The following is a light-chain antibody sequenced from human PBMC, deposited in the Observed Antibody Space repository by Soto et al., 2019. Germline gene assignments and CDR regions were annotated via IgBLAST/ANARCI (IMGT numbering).Light chain of an antibody. V-gene: IGLV2-14*01. CDR3: SSYTSSNTLYV. Sequence: QSVLTQPASVSGSPGQSITISCTGTSSDVGGYNYVSWYQQHPGKAPKLIIYEVSNRPSGVSNRFSGSKSGDTASLTISGLHAEDEADYYCSSYTSSNTLYVFGTGTKLTVL. CDR2: EVS. CDR1: SSDVGGYNY. J-gene: IGLJ1*01.